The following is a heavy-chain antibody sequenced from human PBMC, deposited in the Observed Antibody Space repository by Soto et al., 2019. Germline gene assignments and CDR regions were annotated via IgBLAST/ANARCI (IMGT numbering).Heavy chain of an antibody. CDR2: ISSSSSYT. J-gene: IGHJ4*02. V-gene: IGHV3-11*06. Sequence: QVQLVESGGGLVKPGGSLRLSCAASGFTFSDYYMSWIRQAPGKGLEWVSYISSSSSYTNYADSVKGRFTISRDNAKNSLYLQMNSLRAEDTAVYYCARVGNMITFGGVIVEYDYWGQGTLVTVSS. D-gene: IGHD3-16*02. CDR3: ARVGNMITFGGVIVEYDY. CDR1: GFTFSDYY.